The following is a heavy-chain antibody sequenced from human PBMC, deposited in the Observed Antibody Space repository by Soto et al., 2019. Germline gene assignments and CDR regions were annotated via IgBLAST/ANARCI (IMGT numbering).Heavy chain of an antibody. V-gene: IGHV4-59*04. CDR3: ARQIYDSSGYYYAY. CDR1: GGSISSYY. D-gene: IGHD3-22*01. CDR2: IYSLGNT. Sequence: SETLSLTCTVSGGSISSYYWSWIRQPPGKGLEWLGTIYSLGNTYYNPSLKSRVTISVDKSKSQLFLKLSSVTAPDTAVYYCARQIYDSSGYYYAYWGQGTLVTVSS. J-gene: IGHJ4*02.